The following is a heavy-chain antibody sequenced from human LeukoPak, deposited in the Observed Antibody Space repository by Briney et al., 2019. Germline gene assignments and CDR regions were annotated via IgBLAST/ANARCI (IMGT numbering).Heavy chain of an antibody. D-gene: IGHD2-15*01. CDR2: IYYSGNT. CDR1: GGSISGYY. Sequence: SSETLSLTCTVSGGSISGYYWSWIRQPPGKGLEWIDYIYYSGNTNYNPSLNSRVTISVDTSKNQFSLRLSSVTTADTAIYYCARGGIGGSRGSFFGYWGQGTLVTVSS. J-gene: IGHJ4*02. CDR3: ARGGIGGSRGSFFGY. V-gene: IGHV4-59*01.